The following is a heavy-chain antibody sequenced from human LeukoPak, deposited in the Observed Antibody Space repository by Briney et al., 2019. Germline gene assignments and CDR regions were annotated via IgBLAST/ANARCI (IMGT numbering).Heavy chain of an antibody. V-gene: IGHV3-30*02. J-gene: IGHJ4*02. CDR1: GFTFSSYG. Sequence: GGSLRLSCAASGFTFSSYGMHWVRQAPGKGLEWVAFIRYDGSNKYYADSVKGRFTISRDNSKKTLYLQMNSLRAEDTAVYYCAKDGGTHFDHWGQGTLVTVSS. CDR2: IRYDGSNK. CDR3: AKDGGTHFDH. D-gene: IGHD1-26*01.